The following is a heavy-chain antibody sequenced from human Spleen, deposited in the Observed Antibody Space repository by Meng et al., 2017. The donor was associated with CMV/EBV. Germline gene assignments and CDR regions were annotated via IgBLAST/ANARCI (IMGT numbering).Heavy chain of an antibody. CDR3: ARDSPHPNWFDP. J-gene: IGHJ5*02. V-gene: IGHV4-39*07. CDR1: GGSISSSSYY. Sequence: SETLSLTCTVSGGSISSSSYYWGWIRQPPGKGLEWIGGIYYSGSTYYNPSLKSRVTISVDTSKNQFSLKLSSVTAADTAVYYCARDSPHPNWFDPWGQGTLVTVSS. CDR2: IYYSGST.